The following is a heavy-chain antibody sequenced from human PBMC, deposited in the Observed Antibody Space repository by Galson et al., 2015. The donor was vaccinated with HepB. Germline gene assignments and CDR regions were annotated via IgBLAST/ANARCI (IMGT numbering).Heavy chain of an antibody. D-gene: IGHD4-23*01. V-gene: IGHV1-58*01. Sequence: SVKVSCKASGFTFTSSAVQWVRQARGQRLEWIGWIVVDSGNTNYAQKFQDRVTITRDMSTSTAYMELSSLRSEDTAVYYCAAGPTTVVTNYYYYYGMDVWGQGTTVTVSS. CDR1: GFTFTSSA. CDR3: AAGPTTVVTNYYYYYGMDV. J-gene: IGHJ6*02. CDR2: IVVDSGNT.